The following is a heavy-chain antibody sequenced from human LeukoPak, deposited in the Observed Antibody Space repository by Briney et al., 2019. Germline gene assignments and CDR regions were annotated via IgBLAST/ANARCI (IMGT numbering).Heavy chain of an antibody. CDR2: IYYSVRT. CDR3: ARLPGSRWELTTFDY. CDR1: GGSLSSSSYY. Sequence: SETLSLTCTVSGGSLSSSSYYWGWIRQPPGKGLEWIWSIYYSVRTYTNTSLKSRVTISVDTPKKQFSLKRSSVTGADMAVYYCARLPGSRWELTTFDYWGQGTLVTVSS. V-gene: IGHV4-39*01. J-gene: IGHJ4*02. D-gene: IGHD1-26*01.